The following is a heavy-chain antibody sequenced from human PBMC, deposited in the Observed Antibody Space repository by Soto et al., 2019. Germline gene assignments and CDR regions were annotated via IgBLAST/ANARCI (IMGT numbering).Heavy chain of an antibody. CDR2: ISWNSGSI. D-gene: IGHD1-26*01. Sequence: GGSLRLSCAASGFTFDDYAMHWVRQAPGKGLEWVSGISWNSGSIGYADSVKGRFTISRDNAKNSLYLQMNSLRAEDTALYYCAKGVLYSGSYPPLNDYCGQGPLVTVYS. CDR3: AKGVLYSGSYPPLNDY. V-gene: IGHV3-9*01. J-gene: IGHJ4*02. CDR1: GFTFDDYA.